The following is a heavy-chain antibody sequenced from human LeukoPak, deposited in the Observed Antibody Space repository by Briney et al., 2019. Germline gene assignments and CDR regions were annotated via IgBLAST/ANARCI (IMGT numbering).Heavy chain of an antibody. D-gene: IGHD2-15*01. CDR3: AKQKGVSWYSEEDY. J-gene: IGHJ4*02. V-gene: IGHV3-23*01. CDR1: GFTFSSYA. Sequence: GGSLRLSCVASGFTFSSYAISWVRQAPGKGLEGVSGISGSTGSTYYVDSVKGRFTISRDNSKNTLYLQMNSLRAEDTAVYYCAKQKGVSWYSEEDYWGQGTLVTVSS. CDR2: ISGSTGST.